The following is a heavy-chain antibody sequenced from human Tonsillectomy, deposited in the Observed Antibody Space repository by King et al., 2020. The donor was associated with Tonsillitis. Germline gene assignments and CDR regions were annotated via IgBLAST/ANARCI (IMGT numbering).Heavy chain of an antibody. Sequence: VQLVESGGGLVEPGGSLRLSCAASGFPFSKAWMSWVRQAPGKGLEWVGRIKSKPTGGTTDYAAPVKGRFTISRDDSKNTLFLQMNSLETDDTAVYYCTTAWVSLLADCGGDWAGTWGQGTMVTVSS. CDR2: IKSKPTGGTT. D-gene: IGHD2-21*02. CDR1: GFPFSKAW. V-gene: IGHV3-15*01. J-gene: IGHJ3*01. CDR3: TTAWVSLLADCGGDWAGT.